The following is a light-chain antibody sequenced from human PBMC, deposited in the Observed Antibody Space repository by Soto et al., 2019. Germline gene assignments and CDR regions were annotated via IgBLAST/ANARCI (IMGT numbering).Light chain of an antibody. CDR3: LQANGDPWT. CDR1: HDVRSW. CDR2: GAS. J-gene: IGKJ1*01. V-gene: IGKV1-12*02. Sequence: DIQMTQSPSSVSASVGDRVTISCRASHDVRSWFAWYQQKPGKAPNLLIYGASTLQSGVPSRFSGSGSGTDFTLTISSLQPEDFATCYCLQANGDPWTFGQGAKGELK.